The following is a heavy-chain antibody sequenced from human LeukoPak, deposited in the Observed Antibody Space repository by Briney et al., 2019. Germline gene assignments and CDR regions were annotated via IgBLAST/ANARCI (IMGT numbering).Heavy chain of an antibody. Sequence: ASVKVSCKASGYTCTGYYMHWVRQAPGQGLEWMGWINPSGGGTNYAQKFQGRVTMTRDTSISTAYMELSRLRSDDTAVYYCARASRRGEIAAALLGYWGQGTLVTVSS. CDR3: ARASRRGEIAAALLGY. J-gene: IGHJ4*02. V-gene: IGHV1-2*02. D-gene: IGHD6-13*01. CDR2: INPSGGGT. CDR1: GYTCTGYY.